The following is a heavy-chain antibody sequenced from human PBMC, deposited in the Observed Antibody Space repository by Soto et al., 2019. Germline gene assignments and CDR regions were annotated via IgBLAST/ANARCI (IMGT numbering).Heavy chain of an antibody. J-gene: IGHJ4*02. CDR1: GGTFSSYA. CDR2: IIPIFGTA. D-gene: IGHD1-26*01. CDR3: ARESPRGYIVEATPFDY. Sequence: SVKVSCKASGGTFSSYAISWVRQAPGQGLEWMGEIIPIFGTANYALKFQCRVTITADESTSTAYIKLSSLRSEDTAVFYCARESPRGYIVEATPFDYWGQGTLVTVS. V-gene: IGHV1-69*13.